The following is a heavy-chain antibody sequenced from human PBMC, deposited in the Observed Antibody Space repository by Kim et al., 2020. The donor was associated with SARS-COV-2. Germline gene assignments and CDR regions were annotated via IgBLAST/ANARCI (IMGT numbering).Heavy chain of an antibody. CDR2: NT. D-gene: IGHD6-13*01. J-gene: IGHJ4*02. CDR3: ARRLKQQDY. V-gene: IGHV1-18*01. Sequence: NTNYAQTLQGRVTMTTDTSTSTAYMELRSLRSDDTAVYYCARRLKQQDYWGQGTLVTVSS.